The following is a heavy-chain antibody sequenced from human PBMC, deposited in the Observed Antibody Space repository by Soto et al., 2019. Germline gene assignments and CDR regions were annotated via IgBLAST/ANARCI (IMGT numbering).Heavy chain of an antibody. CDR2: INHSGST. V-gene: IGHV4-39*07. J-gene: IGHJ4*02. D-gene: IGHD3-10*01. CDR1: GGSISVSSYY. CDR3: ARDLSYSSGH. Sequence: SETLSLTCSVSGGSISVSSYYWTWIRQPPGTGLEWIGEINHSGSTNYNPSLKSRVTISVDKSKNQFSLKLSSVTAADTAVYYCARDLSYSSGHWGQGTLVTVSS.